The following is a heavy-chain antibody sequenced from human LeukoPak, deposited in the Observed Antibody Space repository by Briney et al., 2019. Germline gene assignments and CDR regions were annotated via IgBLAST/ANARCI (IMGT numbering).Heavy chain of an antibody. J-gene: IGHJ6*02. CDR1: GFIFTNYF. D-gene: IGHD3-16*01. CDR3: ARGGGLDV. CDR2: IKHDGSEK. V-gene: IGHV3-7*03. Sequence: GGSLRLSCAASGFIFTNYFMSWVRQAPGKGLEWAASIKHDGSEKCYVDSVRGRFTISRDNAKNSLYLQMSNLRAEDTAVYFCARGGGLDVWGQGATVTVSS.